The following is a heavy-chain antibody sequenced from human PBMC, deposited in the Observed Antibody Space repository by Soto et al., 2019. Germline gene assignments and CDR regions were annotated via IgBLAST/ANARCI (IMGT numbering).Heavy chain of an antibody. CDR1: GGSISSGGYY. D-gene: IGHD3-10*02. J-gene: IGHJ5*02. CDR3: ARSNRGYYYVRWFDP. Sequence: SETLSLTCTVSGGSISSGGYYWSWIRQHPGKGLEWIGYIYYSGSTYYNPSLKSRVTISVDTSKNQFSLKLSSVTAADTAVFYCARSNRGYYYVRWFDPWGQGTLVTVSS. V-gene: IGHV4-31*03. CDR2: IYYSGST.